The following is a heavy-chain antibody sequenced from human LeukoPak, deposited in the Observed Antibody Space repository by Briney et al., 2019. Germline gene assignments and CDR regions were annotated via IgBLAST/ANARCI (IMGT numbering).Heavy chain of an antibody. CDR1: GGSINSGGFS. CDR3: ARGVGYYDGSGYYNGDYYGVDV. J-gene: IGHJ6*02. D-gene: IGHD3-22*01. Sequence: PSETLSLTCAVSGGSINSGGFSWTWIRQPPGKGLEWIGYIYYSGTTSYNPSLKSRVTISADNVKNEFALKLKSVTAADTAVYYCARGVGYYDGSGYYNGDYYGVDVWGQGTTVTVSS. CDR2: IYYSGTT. V-gene: IGHV4-30-2*01.